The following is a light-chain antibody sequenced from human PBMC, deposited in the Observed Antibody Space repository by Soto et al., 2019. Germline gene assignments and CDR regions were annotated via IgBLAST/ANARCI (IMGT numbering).Light chain of an antibody. CDR2: EVS. CDR1: SSDVGGFKY. CDR3: SSYEGSNPLGA. V-gene: IGLV2-8*01. Sequence: QSALTQPPSASGSPGQSVTISCTGASSDVGGFKYVSWYQQHPGKAPKVVIYEVSKRPSGVPDRFSGSKSGNTASLAVSGLQAEDEADYYCSSYEGSNPLGAFGTGTKVTVL. J-gene: IGLJ1*01.